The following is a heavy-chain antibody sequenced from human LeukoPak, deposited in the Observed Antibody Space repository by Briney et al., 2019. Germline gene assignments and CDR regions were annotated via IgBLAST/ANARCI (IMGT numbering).Heavy chain of an antibody. D-gene: IGHD3-22*01. CDR1: GGSISYSH. V-gene: IGHV4-59*01. CDR2: IDYTGTT. J-gene: IGHJ3*02. CDR3: AGEDYFDSSGYASWRFDI. Sequence: SETLSLTCTVSGGSISYSHWTWIRQPPGKGLEWIGYIDYTGTTAYNTSLKSRATMSVDTSENKFTLRLTSVTAADTAVYYCAGEDYFDSSGYASWRFDIWGQGTMVTVSS.